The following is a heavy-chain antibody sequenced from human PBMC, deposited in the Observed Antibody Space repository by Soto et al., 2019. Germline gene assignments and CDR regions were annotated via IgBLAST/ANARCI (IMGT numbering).Heavy chain of an antibody. CDR2: ISGSGGTA. D-gene: IGHD1-20*01. CDR3: AKGGGHNWNFDY. Sequence: VQLLESGGGSVQPGGSLRLSCAASGFTFSSYAMHWVRRPPGKGLEGVSSISGSGGTAYYADSVKGRFSISRDSLVNTLYLQMNSLRAEATSVYYCAKGGGHNWNFDYWGEGTLVTVSP. CDR1: GFTFSSYA. J-gene: IGHJ4*02. V-gene: IGHV3-23*01.